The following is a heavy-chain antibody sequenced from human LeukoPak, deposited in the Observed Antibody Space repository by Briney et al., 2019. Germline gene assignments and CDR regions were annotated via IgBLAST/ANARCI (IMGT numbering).Heavy chain of an antibody. J-gene: IGHJ5*02. Sequence: GASVKVSCKASGGTFSSYAISWVRQAPGQGLEWMGGIIPIFGTANYAQKFQGRVTITADESTSTAYMELSSLRSEDTAVYYCARVSHDYGDYWGFSVNWFDPWGQGTLVTVSS. D-gene: IGHD4-17*01. CDR3: ARVSHDYGDYWGFSVNWFDP. V-gene: IGHV1-69*13. CDR2: IIPIFGTA. CDR1: GGTFSSYA.